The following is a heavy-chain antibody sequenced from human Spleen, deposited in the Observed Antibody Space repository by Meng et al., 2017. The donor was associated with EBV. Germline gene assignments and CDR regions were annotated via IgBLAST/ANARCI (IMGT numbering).Heavy chain of an antibody. CDR3: ARATLGGFTGYDLEY. CDR2: IYYSGST. J-gene: IGHJ4*02. D-gene: IGHD5-12*01. Sequence: QVQLQESGPGLVKPSQTLSLTCAVSGDSISSGGYYWSWIRQPSGKGLEWIGYIYYSGSTYYNPSLKSRAAISVDTSSNQFYLKLNSVTAADTAIYFCARATLGGFTGYDLEYWGQGTLVTVSS. CDR1: GDSISSGGYY. V-gene: IGHV4-30-4*01.